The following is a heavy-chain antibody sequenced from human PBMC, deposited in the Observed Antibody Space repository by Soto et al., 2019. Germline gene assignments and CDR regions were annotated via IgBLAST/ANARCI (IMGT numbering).Heavy chain of an antibody. CDR2: ISYDGSNK. CDR3: ARSVKGGALHYYYYYGMDV. D-gene: IGHD1-26*01. V-gene: IGHV3-30-3*01. Sequence: QVQLVESGGGVVQPGRSLRLSCAASGFTFSSYAMHWVRQAPGKGLEWVAVISYDGSNKYYADSVKGRFTISRDNSKNTLYLQMNSLRAEDTAVYYWARSVKGGALHYYYYYGMDVWGQGTTVTVSS. J-gene: IGHJ6*02. CDR1: GFTFSSYA.